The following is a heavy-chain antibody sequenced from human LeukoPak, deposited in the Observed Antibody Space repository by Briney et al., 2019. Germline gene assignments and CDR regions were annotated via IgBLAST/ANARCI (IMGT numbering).Heavy chain of an antibody. CDR2: IYYSGST. J-gene: IGHJ5*02. CDR3: ARQAGYDSSGYSSINWFDP. V-gene: IGHV4-39*01. Sequence: SETLSLTCTVSGGSISSSSHSWGWIRQPPGKGLEWIGSIYYSGSTCYNPSLKSRVTISVDTSKNQFSLKLSSVTAADTAVYYCARQAGYDSSGYSSINWFDPWGQGTLVTVSS. D-gene: IGHD3-22*01. CDR1: GGSISSSSHS.